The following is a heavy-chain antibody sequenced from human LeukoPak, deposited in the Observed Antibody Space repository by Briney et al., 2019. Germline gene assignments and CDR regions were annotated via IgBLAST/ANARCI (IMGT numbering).Heavy chain of an antibody. V-gene: IGHV4-34*01. CDR2: IYHSGST. J-gene: IGHJ4*02. Sequence: PSETLSLTCAVYGGSFSGYYWSWIRQPPGKGLEWIGSIYHSGSTYYNPSLKSRVTISVDTSKNQFSLKLSSVTAADTAVYYCARHIRGPTDYWGQGTLVTVSS. CDR1: GGSFSGYY. CDR3: ARHIRGPTDY. D-gene: IGHD2-21*01.